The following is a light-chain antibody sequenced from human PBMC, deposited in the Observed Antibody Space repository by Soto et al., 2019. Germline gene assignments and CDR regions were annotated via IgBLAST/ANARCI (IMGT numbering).Light chain of an antibody. CDR3: AAWDDSLSGPV. CDR2: RNN. Sequence: QSVLTQPPSASGTPGQRVTISCSGSSSNIGSNYVYWYQQLTGTAPKLLIYRNNQRPSGFPDRFSGSKSGTSASMAIIGLRSEDEADYYCAAWDDSLSGPVFGGGTKVTVL. J-gene: IGLJ2*01. CDR1: SSNIGSNY. V-gene: IGLV1-47*01.